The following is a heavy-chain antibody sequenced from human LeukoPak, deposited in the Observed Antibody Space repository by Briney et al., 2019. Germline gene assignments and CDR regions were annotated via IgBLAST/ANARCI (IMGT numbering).Heavy chain of an antibody. Sequence: GASVKVSCKASGYTFTGYYMHWVRQAPGQGLEWMGVINPSGGSTSYAQNFQGRVTMTRDTSTSTVYMELSSLRSEDTAVYYCARVRQQLVDYWGQGTLATVSS. V-gene: IGHV1-46*01. CDR2: INPSGGST. J-gene: IGHJ4*02. CDR1: GYTFTGYY. CDR3: ARVRQQLVDY. D-gene: IGHD6-13*01.